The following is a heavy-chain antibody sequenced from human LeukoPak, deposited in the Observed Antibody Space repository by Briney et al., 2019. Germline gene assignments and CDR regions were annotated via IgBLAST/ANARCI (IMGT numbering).Heavy chain of an antibody. V-gene: IGHV3-23*01. CDR3: ATMIVVVGLWYFDY. CDR1: GFTFSSYA. Sequence: QPGGSLRLSCAASGFTFSSYAMSWVRQAPGKGLEWVSAISGSGGTTYYADSVKGRFTISRDNSKNTLYLQLNSLRAEDTAVYYCATMIVVVGLWYFDYWGQGTLVTVSS. CDR2: ISGSGGTT. J-gene: IGHJ4*02. D-gene: IGHD3-22*01.